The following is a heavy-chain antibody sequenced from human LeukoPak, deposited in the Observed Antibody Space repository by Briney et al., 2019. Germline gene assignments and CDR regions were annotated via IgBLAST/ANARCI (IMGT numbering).Heavy chain of an antibody. CDR1: GFTFSSYA. J-gene: IGHJ4*02. CDR3: ARQEGGAARGNFDY. D-gene: IGHD6-6*01. V-gene: IGHV4-39*01. Sequence: GPLRLSCAASGFTFSSYAMSWVRQPPGKGLEWIGSIYYSGTSYYNPSLKSRVTISVDTSKNQFSLKLSSVTAADTAVYYCARQEGGAARGNFDYWGQGTLVTVSS. CDR2: IYYSGTS.